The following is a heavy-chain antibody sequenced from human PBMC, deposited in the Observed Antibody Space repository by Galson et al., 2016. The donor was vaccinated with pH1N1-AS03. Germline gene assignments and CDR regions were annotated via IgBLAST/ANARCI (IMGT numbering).Heavy chain of an antibody. CDR3: ARSGDYYDSSGYYWGQQYYFDY. J-gene: IGHJ4*02. D-gene: IGHD3-22*01. CDR2: ISITSTYT. CDR1: GFTFSDYY. Sequence: SLRLSCAASGFTFSDYYMSWIRQAPGQGLEWISFISITSTYTNYADSVKGRFTISRDNAKNSLLLQMNSLSAEDMAVYYCARSGDYYDSSGYYWGQQYYFDYWGRGTLVTVSS. V-gene: IGHV3-11*06.